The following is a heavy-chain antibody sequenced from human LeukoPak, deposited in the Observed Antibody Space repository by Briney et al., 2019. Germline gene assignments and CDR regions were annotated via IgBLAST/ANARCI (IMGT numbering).Heavy chain of an antibody. J-gene: IGHJ2*01. V-gene: IGHV4-39*07. D-gene: IGHD3-22*01. Sequence: PSETLSLTCTVSGGSISSSSYYWGWIRQPPGKGLEWIGSIYYSGTTYHNPSLKSPVSMSLDTSKNQFSLKLSSVTAADTAKYYCARDVYDGSGYHNHWYIDLWGRGTLVTVSS. CDR3: ARDVYDGSGYHNHWYIDL. CDR2: IYYSGTT. CDR1: GGSISSSSYY.